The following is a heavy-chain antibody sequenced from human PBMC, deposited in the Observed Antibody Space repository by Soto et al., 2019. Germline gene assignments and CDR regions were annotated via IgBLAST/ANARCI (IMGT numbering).Heavy chain of an antibody. J-gene: IGHJ4*02. V-gene: IGHV3-30*18. D-gene: IGHD6-6*01. Sequence: HPGGSLRLSCVASGFTLRTSGMHWVSQAPSKGLEWVAVISHDGSNQFYAESVKGRFTISRDNSKNMLYLQMNSLRADDSAVYFCAKDSSAAFAYWGRGTVVTVSS. CDR2: ISHDGSNQ. CDR1: GFTLRTSG. CDR3: AKDSSAAFAY.